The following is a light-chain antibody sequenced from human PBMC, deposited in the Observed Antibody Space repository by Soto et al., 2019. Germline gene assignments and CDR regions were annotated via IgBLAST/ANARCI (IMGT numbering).Light chain of an antibody. J-gene: IGLJ3*02. Sequence: QSALTQPASVSGSPGQSITLSCTGTSSDVGGYKYVSWYQQHSGNAPKVLIYEVSKRPLGVSSRFFASKSGNTASLIISGVQDQDEADDYCSSYTSSNTWVFGGGTKLTVL. V-gene: IGLV2-14*01. CDR3: SSYTSSNTWV. CDR1: SSDVGGYKY. CDR2: EVS.